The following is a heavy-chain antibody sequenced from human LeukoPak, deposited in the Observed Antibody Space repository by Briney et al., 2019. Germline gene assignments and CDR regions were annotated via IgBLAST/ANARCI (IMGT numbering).Heavy chain of an antibody. Sequence: GGSLRLSCVASGFTFNRHGMSWVRQAPGTGLEWVSTISAAGDNTYYADSVKGRFTISRDTSKNTLYLQMSSLRAEDTAVYYCARDLFGSQDYWSQGTLVTVSS. D-gene: IGHD3-10*02. J-gene: IGHJ4*02. CDR1: GFTFNRHG. CDR3: ARDLFGSQDY. CDR2: ISAAGDNT. V-gene: IGHV3-23*01.